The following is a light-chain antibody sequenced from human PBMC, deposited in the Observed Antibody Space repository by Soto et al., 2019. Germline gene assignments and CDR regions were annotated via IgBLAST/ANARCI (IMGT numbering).Light chain of an antibody. Sequence: QSVLTQPPSASGTPGQRVTFSCSGSSSNIGSNFVYWYQHLPGKAPKLLIYRNKQRPSGVPDRLSGSKSGTSASLAISGLRSEDEADYYCAEWDDSLKGWVFGGGTKLTVL. CDR2: RNK. J-gene: IGLJ3*02. CDR3: AEWDDSLKGWV. V-gene: IGLV1-47*01. CDR1: SSNIGSNF.